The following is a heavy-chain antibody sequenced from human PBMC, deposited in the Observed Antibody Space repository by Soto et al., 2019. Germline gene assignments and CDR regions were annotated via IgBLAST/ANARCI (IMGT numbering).Heavy chain of an antibody. Sequence: SVKVSCKASGGTFSSYTINWVRQAPGQGLEWMGRIIPILGIANYAQKFQGRVTITADKSTSTAYMELSSLRSEDTAVYYCARSEPPSQAYYYGSGTAPGGNWFDPWGQGTLVTVSS. CDR3: ARSEPPSQAYYYGSGTAPGGNWFDP. CDR2: IIPILGIA. J-gene: IGHJ5*02. D-gene: IGHD3-10*01. CDR1: GGTFSSYT. V-gene: IGHV1-69*02.